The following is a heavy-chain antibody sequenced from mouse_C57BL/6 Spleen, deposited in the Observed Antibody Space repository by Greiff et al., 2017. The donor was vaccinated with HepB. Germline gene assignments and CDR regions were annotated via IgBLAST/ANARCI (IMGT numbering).Heavy chain of an antibody. V-gene: IGHV1-64*01. CDR1: GYTFTSYW. J-gene: IGHJ1*03. CDR2: IHPNSGST. Sequence: QVQLKQPGAELVKPGASVKLSCKASGYTFTSYWMHWVKQRPGQGLEWIGMIHPNSGSTNYNEKFKSKATLTVDKSSSTAYMQLSSLTSGDSAVYYCARSRDGYYGYFDVWGTGTTVTVSS. CDR3: ARSRDGYYGYFDV. D-gene: IGHD2-3*01.